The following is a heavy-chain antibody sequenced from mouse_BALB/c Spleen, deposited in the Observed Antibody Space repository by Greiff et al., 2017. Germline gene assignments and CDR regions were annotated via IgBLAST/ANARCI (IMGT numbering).Heavy chain of an antibody. V-gene: IGHV5-17*02. J-gene: IGHJ4*01. CDR1: GFTFSSFG. CDR3: ARPFYGKDAMDY. D-gene: IGHD2-1*01. CDR2: ISSGSSTI. Sequence: EVHLVESGGGLVQPGGSRKLSCAASGFTFSSFGMHWVRQAPEKGLEWVAYISSGSSTIYYADTVKGRFTISRDNPKNTLFLQMTSLRSEDTAMYYCARPFYGKDAMDYWGQGTSVTVSS.